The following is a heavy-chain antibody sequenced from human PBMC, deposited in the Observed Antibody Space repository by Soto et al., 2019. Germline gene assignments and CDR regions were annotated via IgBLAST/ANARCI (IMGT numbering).Heavy chain of an antibody. CDR2: MNPNSGNT. V-gene: IGHV1-8*01. Sequence: ASVKVSCKASGYTFTSYDINWVRQATGQGLEWMGWMNPNSGNTGYAQKFQGRVTMTRNTSISTAYMELSSLRSEDTAVYYCASGGWRIAVRGGYYYYGMDVWGQGTTVTVSS. D-gene: IGHD6-19*01. CDR1: GYTFTSYD. J-gene: IGHJ6*02. CDR3: ASGGWRIAVRGGYYYYGMDV.